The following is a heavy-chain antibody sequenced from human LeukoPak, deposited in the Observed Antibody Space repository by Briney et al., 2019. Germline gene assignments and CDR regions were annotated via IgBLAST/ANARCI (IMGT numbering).Heavy chain of an antibody. D-gene: IGHD3-22*01. CDR2: VSAYNGNT. Sequence: ASVKVSCKASGYTFTSYGISWVRQAPGQGLEWMGWVSAYNGNTNYAQKLQGRVTMTTDTSTSTAYMELRSLRSDDTAVYYCARGKGENYYDSSGSCFDYWGQGTLVTVSS. CDR1: GYTFTSYG. CDR3: ARGKGENYYDSSGSCFDY. J-gene: IGHJ4*02. V-gene: IGHV1-18*01.